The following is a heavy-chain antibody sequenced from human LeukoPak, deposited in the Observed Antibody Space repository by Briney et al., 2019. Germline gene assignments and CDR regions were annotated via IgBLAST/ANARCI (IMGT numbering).Heavy chain of an antibody. CDR2: IIPIFGTA. CDR3: ARDGYGDFHFDY. CDR1: GGTFSSYA. J-gene: IGHJ4*02. V-gene: IGHV1-69*13. D-gene: IGHD4-17*01. Sequence: ASVKVSCKASGGTFSSYAISWVRQAPGQGLEWMGGIIPIFGTANYAQKFQGGVTITADESTSTAYMELSSLRSEDTAVYYCARDGYGDFHFDYWGQGTLVTDSP.